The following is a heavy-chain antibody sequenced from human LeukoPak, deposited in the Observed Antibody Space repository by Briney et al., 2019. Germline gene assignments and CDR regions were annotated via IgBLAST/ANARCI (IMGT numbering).Heavy chain of an antibody. CDR1: GFTFSSYA. V-gene: IGHV3-23*01. Sequence: GGFLRLSCAASGFTFSSYAMSWVRQAPGKGLEWVSAISGSGGSTYYADSVKGRFTISRDNSKNTLYLQMNSLRAEDTAVYYCAKAVCSGGSCRIGGWFDPWGQGTLVTVSS. CDR2: ISGSGGST. J-gene: IGHJ5*02. D-gene: IGHD2-15*01. CDR3: AKAVCSGGSCRIGGWFDP.